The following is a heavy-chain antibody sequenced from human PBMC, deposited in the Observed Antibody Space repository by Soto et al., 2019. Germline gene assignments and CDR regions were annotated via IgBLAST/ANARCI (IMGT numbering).Heavy chain of an antibody. J-gene: IGHJ6*04. CDR3: ARDRIDIVVVVAATYYYYGMDV. Sequence: QVQLVQSGAEVKKPWSSVKVSCKASGGTFSSYAISWVRQAPGQGLEWMGGIIPIFGTANYAQKFQGRVTITSDESTSTAYMELSSLRSEDTALYYCARDRIDIVVVVAATYYYYGMDVCGKGTTVTVYS. CDR1: GGTFSSYA. D-gene: IGHD2-15*01. V-gene: IGHV1-69*01. CDR2: IIPIFGTA.